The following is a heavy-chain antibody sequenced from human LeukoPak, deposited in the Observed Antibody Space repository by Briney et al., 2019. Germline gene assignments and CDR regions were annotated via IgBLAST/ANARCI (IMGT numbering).Heavy chain of an antibody. D-gene: IGHD6-19*01. V-gene: IGHV3-66*01. Sequence: GGSLRLSCAASGFTVSSNYMTWVRQAPGKGLEWVSSLNSGGNTYYADSVKDRFTISRDNSQNTVYLQMSSLRAEDTAVYYCARAVSGSPGYWGQGTLVTVSS. CDR1: GFTVSSNY. CDR2: LNSGGNT. CDR3: ARAVSGSPGY. J-gene: IGHJ4*02.